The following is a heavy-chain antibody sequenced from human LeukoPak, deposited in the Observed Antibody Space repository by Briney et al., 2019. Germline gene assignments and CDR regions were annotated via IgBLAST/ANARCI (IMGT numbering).Heavy chain of an antibody. CDR2: IYYSGST. Sequence: SVTRSLTCTVSGASLSIISDHCERICQPRGKGLEWIGSIYYSGSTYYNASLKSRVTISVDTSKNQFSLKLSSVTAADTAVYYCARGPNFDYWGQGTLVTVSS. V-gene: IGHV4-39*01. CDR1: GASLSIISDH. CDR3: ARGPNFDY. J-gene: IGHJ4*02.